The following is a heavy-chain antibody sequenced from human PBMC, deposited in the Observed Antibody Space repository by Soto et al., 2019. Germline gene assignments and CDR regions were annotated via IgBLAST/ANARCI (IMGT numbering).Heavy chain of an antibody. D-gene: IGHD5-18*01. CDR3: ARRDTAMTHYYYGMDV. J-gene: IGHJ6*02. CDR1: GYSFPNYW. Sequence: PGDPLKISVKPSGYSFPNYWIGWVRRLPGKGLEWMGIIYPGDSDTRYSPSFQGQVTISADKSISTAYLQWSSLKASDTAMYYCARRDTAMTHYYYGMDVWGQGTTVTVSS. CDR2: IYPGDSDT. V-gene: IGHV5-51*01.